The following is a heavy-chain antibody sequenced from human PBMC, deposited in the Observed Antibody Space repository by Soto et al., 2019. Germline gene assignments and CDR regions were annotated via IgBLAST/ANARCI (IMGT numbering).Heavy chain of an antibody. CDR1: GFTFSSYG. J-gene: IGHJ4*02. CDR2: IWYDGSNK. V-gene: IGHV3-33*01. D-gene: IGHD5-18*01. CDR3: ARDPQRGYSYGSGYFDY. Sequence: VGSLRLSGAASGFTFSSYGMHWVRQAPGKGLEWVAVIWYDGSNKYYADSVKGRFTISRDNSKNTLYLQMNSLRAEDTAVYYCARDPQRGYSYGSGYFDYWGQGTLVTVSS.